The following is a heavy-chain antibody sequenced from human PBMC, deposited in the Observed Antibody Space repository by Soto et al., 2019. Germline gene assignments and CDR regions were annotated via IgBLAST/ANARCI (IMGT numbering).Heavy chain of an antibody. V-gene: IGHV4-31*03. D-gene: IGHD3-10*01. CDR1: GGSISSGGYY. Sequence: QVQLQESGPGLVKPSQTLSLTCTVSGGSISSGGYYWSWIRQHPGKGLEWIGYIYYSGSTYYNPSLKRRVTXXVXTXXNQFSLKLSSVTAADTAVYYCARDDGYYGSGSADYWGQGTLVTVSS. CDR2: IYYSGST. CDR3: ARDDGYYGSGSADY. J-gene: IGHJ4*02.